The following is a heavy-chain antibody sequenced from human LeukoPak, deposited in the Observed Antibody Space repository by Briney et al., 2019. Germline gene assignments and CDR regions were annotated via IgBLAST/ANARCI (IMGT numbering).Heavy chain of an antibody. V-gene: IGHV1-2*02. CDR1: GYTFTGYY. D-gene: IGHD3-10*01. CDR3: ARDRGVYYGSGSYIDY. J-gene: IGHJ4*02. CDR2: INPNSGGT. Sequence: ASVKVSFKASGYTFTGYYMHWVRQAPGQGLEWMGWINPNSGGTNYAQKFQGRVTMTRDTSISTAYMELSRLRSDDTAVYYCARDRGVYYGSGSYIDYWGQGTLVTVSS.